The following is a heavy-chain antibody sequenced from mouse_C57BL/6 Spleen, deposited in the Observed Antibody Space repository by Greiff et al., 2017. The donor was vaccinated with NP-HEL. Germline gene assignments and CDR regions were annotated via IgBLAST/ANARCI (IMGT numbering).Heavy chain of an antibody. V-gene: IGHV1-72*01. CDR3: AREGEGGNYRKYYAMDY. Sequence: QVQLQQSGAELVKPGASVKLSCKASGYTFTSYWMHWVKQRPGRGLEWIGRIDPNSGGTKYNEKFKSKATLTVDKPSSTAYMQLSSLTSEDSAVYYCAREGEGGNYRKYYAMDYWGQGTSVTVSS. D-gene: IGHD2-1*01. CDR1: GYTFTSYW. J-gene: IGHJ4*01. CDR2: IDPNSGGT.